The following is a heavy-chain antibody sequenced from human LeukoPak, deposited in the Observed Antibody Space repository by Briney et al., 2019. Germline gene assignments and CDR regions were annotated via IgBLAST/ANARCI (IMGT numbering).Heavy chain of an antibody. Sequence: PGGSLRLSCAASGFAFSSYGMHWVRQAPGKGLEWVAVISYDGSNKYYADSVKGRFTISRDSSKNTLYLQMNSLRAEDTAVYYCAKDSPTPGYSSGWYLPNDAFDIWGQGTMVTVSS. J-gene: IGHJ3*02. CDR1: GFAFSSYG. V-gene: IGHV3-30*18. CDR2: ISYDGSNK. CDR3: AKDSPTPGYSSGWYLPNDAFDI. D-gene: IGHD6-19*01.